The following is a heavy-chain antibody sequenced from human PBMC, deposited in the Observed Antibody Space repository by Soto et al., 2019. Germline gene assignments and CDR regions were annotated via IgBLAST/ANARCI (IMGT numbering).Heavy chain of an antibody. V-gene: IGHV1-46*01. Sequence: QVQLVQSGAEVKKPGASVKVSCKASGYTFTSYYMHWVRLAPVQELEWMGIINPDGGGTSYAQQFQGRVIMTRDTSTSTVYMEMSSLRSEDTTVYYCAVGGNYFRIDVWGQGTTVTVSS. CDR3: AVGGNYFRIDV. CDR1: GYTFTSYY. J-gene: IGHJ6*02. CDR2: INPDGGGT.